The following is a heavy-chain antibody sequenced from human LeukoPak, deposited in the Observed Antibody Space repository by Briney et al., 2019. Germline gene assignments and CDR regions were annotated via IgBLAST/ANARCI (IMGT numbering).Heavy chain of an antibody. CDR3: ARLYSGYGAYYYYYGMDV. Sequence: GGSLRLSCAASGFTFSSYSMNWVRQAPGKGLEWVSSISSSSSYIYYADSVKGRFTISRDNAKNSLYLQMNSLRAEDTAVYYCARLYSGYGAYYYYYGMDVWGKGTTVTVSS. CDR2: ISSSSSYI. V-gene: IGHV3-21*04. J-gene: IGHJ6*04. D-gene: IGHD5-12*01. CDR1: GFTFSSYS.